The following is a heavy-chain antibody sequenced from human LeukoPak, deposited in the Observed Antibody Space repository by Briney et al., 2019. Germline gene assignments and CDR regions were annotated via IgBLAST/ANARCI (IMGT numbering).Heavy chain of an antibody. CDR1: GGSISSYY. CDR2: VDHTGIT. J-gene: IGHJ6*03. D-gene: IGHD5-12*01. Sequence: NPSETLSLTCTVSGGSISSYYWSWIRQPPGKGLEWIGYVDHTGITNFSPSLNGRVSISRDTTKNLFSLRVRSVTAADTAVYFCARGRVSSSTWHSTYYNYFYMDVWGKGTTVTVSS. CDR3: ARGRVSSSTWHSTYYNYFYMDV. V-gene: IGHV4-59*01.